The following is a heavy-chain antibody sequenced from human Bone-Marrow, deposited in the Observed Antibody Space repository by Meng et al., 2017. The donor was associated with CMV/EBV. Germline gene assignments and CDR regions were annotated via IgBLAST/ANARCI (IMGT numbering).Heavy chain of an antibody. CDR1: GLSVTPSGFA. Sequence: IILQHSGPTLGKVTEPLTLLCTVAGLSVTPSGFAGCWFRQPSGKDVQWLVLIYWDDDKRSSPSLKRRLNITKDDYKNKVVLTTNKMDPVGKATYYCADTTLIVGENHFDYWGQGTLVTVSS. CDR2: IYWDDDK. J-gene: IGHJ4*02. CDR3: ADTTLIVGENHFDY. V-gene: IGHV2-5*02. D-gene: IGHD3-22*01.